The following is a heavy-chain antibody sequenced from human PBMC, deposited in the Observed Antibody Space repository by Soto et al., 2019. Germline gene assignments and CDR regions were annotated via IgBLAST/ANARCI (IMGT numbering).Heavy chain of an antibody. D-gene: IGHD3-3*01. V-gene: IGHV3-73*01. CDR1: GFTYSGSA. CDR2: IRSKANSYAT. Sequence: GESLKISCAASGFTYSGSAIHWVRQASGKGLEWVGRIRSKANSYATEYAASVKGRFTISRDDSKNTAYLQMNSLKTEDTAVYYCSRHEFDDFWSVPRGPWGQGTLVTVSS. J-gene: IGHJ5*02. CDR3: SRHEFDDFWSVPRGP.